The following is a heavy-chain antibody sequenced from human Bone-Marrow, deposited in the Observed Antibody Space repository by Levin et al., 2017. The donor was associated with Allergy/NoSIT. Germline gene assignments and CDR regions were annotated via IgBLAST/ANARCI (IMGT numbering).Heavy chain of an antibody. CDR3: ARGGAPGAFDI. V-gene: IGHV4-34*01. D-gene: IGHD3-10*01. CDR1: GVSFSGSF. J-gene: IGHJ3*02. Sequence: SETLSLTCAVYGVSFSGSFWSWLRQPPGKGLEWIGEITPGGSTRYNPSLKSRVTISLDTSKNQLSLRLSSVTAADTAVYYCARGGAPGAFDIWGQGTTVTVSS. CDR2: ITPGGST.